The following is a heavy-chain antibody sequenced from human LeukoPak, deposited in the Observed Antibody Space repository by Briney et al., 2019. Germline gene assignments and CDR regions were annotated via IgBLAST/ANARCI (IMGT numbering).Heavy chain of an antibody. CDR3: ARAAYGDYRYYYFYLDV. CDR1: GGSINSYY. Sequence: SETLSLTCTVSGGSINSYYWSWIRQPAGKGLEWMGRIHTSGSSNYNPSLKSRVTMSVDTSKNQFSLRLTSVTAADTAVYYCARAAYGDYRYYYFYLDVWGKGTTVTVSS. D-gene: IGHD4-17*01. CDR2: IHTSGSS. V-gene: IGHV4-4*07. J-gene: IGHJ6*03.